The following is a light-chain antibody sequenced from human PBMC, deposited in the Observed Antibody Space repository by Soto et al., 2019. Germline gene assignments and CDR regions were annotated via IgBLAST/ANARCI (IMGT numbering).Light chain of an antibody. Sequence: DIQMTQSLFTLPASVGDRVTITCRASQSISSWLAWYQQKPGKAPKLLIYKASSLESGVPSRFSGSGSGTEFTLTITSLQPDDFATYYCQQYNSNSPTFGGGTKVDIK. CDR1: QSISSW. CDR2: KAS. V-gene: IGKV1-5*03. CDR3: QQYNSNSPT. J-gene: IGKJ4*01.